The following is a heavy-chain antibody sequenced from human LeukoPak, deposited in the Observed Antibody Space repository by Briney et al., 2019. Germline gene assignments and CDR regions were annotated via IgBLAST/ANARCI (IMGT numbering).Heavy chain of an antibody. J-gene: IGHJ4*02. V-gene: IGHV3-30*02. CDR2: IRYDGSNK. Sequence: PGGSLRLSCAASGFTFSSYGMHWVRQAPGKGLEWVAFIRYDGSNKYYADSVKGRFTISRDNSKNTLYLQMNSLRAEDTAVYYCAKDRGYDPWYFDYWGQGTLVTVSS. D-gene: IGHD3-16*01. CDR1: GFTFSSYG. CDR3: AKDRGYDPWYFDY.